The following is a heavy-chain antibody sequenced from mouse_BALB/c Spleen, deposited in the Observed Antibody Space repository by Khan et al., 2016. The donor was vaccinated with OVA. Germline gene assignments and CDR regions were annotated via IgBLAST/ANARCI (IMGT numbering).Heavy chain of an antibody. CDR2: IWSAGST. CDR3: ARRGYDYGRGALFAY. Sequence: VQLQESGPGLVQSSQSLSITCTVSGFSLTNYSVHWIRQSPGKGLEWLGVIWSAGSTDYNAAFISRLTISKDNSRSQVFFKMNSLQPNDTAIYYCARRGYDYGRGALFAYWGQGTLVTVSA. J-gene: IGHJ3*01. V-gene: IGHV2-2*02. CDR1: GFSLTNYS. D-gene: IGHD2-4*01.